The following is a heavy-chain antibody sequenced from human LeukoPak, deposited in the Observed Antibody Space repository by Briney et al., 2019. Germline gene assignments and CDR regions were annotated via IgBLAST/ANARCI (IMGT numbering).Heavy chain of an antibody. D-gene: IGHD3/OR15-3a*01. V-gene: IGHV4-39*01. Sequence: SETLSLTCTVSGGSISSSLYHWGWIRQSPGKNLEWLGSIYYTGTTHYNPSLKSRVTISVVTSKNQFSLNLSSVTAADTAVYYCARQEIGLRSFDPWGQGTLVTVSS. CDR2: IYYTGTT. CDR3: ARQEIGLRSFDP. CDR1: GGSISSSLYH. J-gene: IGHJ5*02.